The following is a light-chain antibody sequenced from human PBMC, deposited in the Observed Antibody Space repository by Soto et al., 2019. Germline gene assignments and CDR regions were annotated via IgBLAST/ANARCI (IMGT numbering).Light chain of an antibody. CDR3: QSYDSSLSGVV. CDR2: GND. Sequence: QSALTQPPSVSGAPGQRVTISCTGSSSNIGAGYDVHWYQQLPGAAPKLLIYGNDNRPSGVPDRFSGSKSGTSASLAITGLQAEDEADYCCQSYDSSLSGVVFGRGTKLTVL. V-gene: IGLV1-40*01. J-gene: IGLJ2*01. CDR1: SSNIGAGYD.